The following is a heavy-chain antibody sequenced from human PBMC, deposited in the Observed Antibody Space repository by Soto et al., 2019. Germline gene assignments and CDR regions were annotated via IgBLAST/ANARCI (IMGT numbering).Heavy chain of an antibody. D-gene: IGHD2-15*01. J-gene: IGHJ4*02. CDR1: GFTFSTYD. CDR2: VSYDTAYE. CDR3: AKVSISKSSAVTFDS. Sequence: QVQLLESGGGMVQPGTSLRLSCAVSGFTFSTYDMHWVRQAPGKGLEWVAVVSYDTAYENYADSVKGRFTISRDNSKNILYLQMNSLRAEDTAVYYCAKVSISKSSAVTFDSWGRGTLVTVSS. V-gene: IGHV3-30*18.